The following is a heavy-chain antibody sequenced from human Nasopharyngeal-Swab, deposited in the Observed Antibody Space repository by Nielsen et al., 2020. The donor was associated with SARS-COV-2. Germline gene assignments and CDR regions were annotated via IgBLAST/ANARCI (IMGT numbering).Heavy chain of an antibody. CDR2: IYYSGST. CDR1: SGSISSSSYY. D-gene: IGHD2-15*01. J-gene: IGHJ5*02. Sequence: SETLSLTCTVSSGSISSSSYYWGWIRQPPGKGREWIGSIYYSGSTYYNPSLKSRVTISVDTSKNQFSLKLSSVTAADTAVYYCARGGGIICSGGSCYEVTNWFDPWGQGTLVTVSS. V-gene: IGHV4-39*07. CDR3: ARGGGIICSGGSCYEVTNWFDP.